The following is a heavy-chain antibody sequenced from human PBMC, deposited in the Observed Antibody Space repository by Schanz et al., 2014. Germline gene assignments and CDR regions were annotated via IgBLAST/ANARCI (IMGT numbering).Heavy chain of an antibody. D-gene: IGHD2-21*02. CDR2: MYINSGST. V-gene: IGHV3-11*06. J-gene: IGHJ6*03. CDR1: GFTFSDYY. Sequence: QVQLVDSGGGLVKPGGSLRLSCAASGFTFSDYYMTWIRQAPGKGLEWISSMYINSGSTQYADSVKGRFTISRDNAKNSLYLQMNSLRAEDTAVYYCARPSDSSWYMDVWGKGTTVTVSS. CDR3: ARPSDSSWYMDV.